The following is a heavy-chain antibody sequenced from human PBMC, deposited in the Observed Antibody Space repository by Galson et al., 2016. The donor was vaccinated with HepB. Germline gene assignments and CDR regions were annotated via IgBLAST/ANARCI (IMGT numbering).Heavy chain of an antibody. CDR1: GFTFSPYG. CDR3: ASELPYLGDSTAGYFHH. CDR2: IWSDGNNT. Sequence: SLRLSCAASGFTFSPYGMHWVRQAPGEGLQWVAVIWSDGNNTYYAESVKGRFTITRDNSKNTLYLQMNSLSAEDTAVCYCASELPYLGDSTAGYFHHWGQGTLVTVSS. J-gene: IGHJ1*01. D-gene: IGHD4-17*01. V-gene: IGHV3-33*01.